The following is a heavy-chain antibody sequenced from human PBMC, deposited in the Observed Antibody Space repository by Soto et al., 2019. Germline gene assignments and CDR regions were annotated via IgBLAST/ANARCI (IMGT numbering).Heavy chain of an antibody. CDR3: AKERRDGYNKGFDY. CDR2: ISGSGGST. J-gene: IGHJ4*02. D-gene: IGHD5-12*01. Sequence: QTGGSLRLSCAASAFTFSSYAMSWVRQAPGKGLDWVSAISGSGGSTYYADSVKGRFTISRDNSKNTLYLQMNSLRAEDTAVYYCAKERRDGYNKGFDYWGQGTLVTVSS. V-gene: IGHV3-23*01. CDR1: AFTFSSYA.